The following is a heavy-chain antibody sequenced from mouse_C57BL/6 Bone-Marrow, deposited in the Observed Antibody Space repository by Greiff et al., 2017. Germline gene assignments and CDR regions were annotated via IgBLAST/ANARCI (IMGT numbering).Heavy chain of an antibody. CDR2: IWWGDDK. CDR1: GFSLSTFGMG. V-gene: IGHV8-8*01. Sequence: QVTLKVSGPGILQPSQTLSLTCSFSGFSLSTFGMGVGWIRQPSGKGLEWLAHIWWGDDKYYNPDPKRRLTISKATSKNQVFLLIATVDSADTATYYCSRRDYDPFAYWGQGTLVTVSA. CDR3: SRRDYDPFAY. D-gene: IGHD2-4*01. J-gene: IGHJ3*01.